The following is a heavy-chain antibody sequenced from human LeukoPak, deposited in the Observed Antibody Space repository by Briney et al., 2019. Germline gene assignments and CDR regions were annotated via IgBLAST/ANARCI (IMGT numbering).Heavy chain of an antibody. CDR1: GFTFSSYA. CDR3: AKDNYDSSGYYLYYFDY. CDR2: ISYDGSNK. J-gene: IGHJ4*02. Sequence: GGSLRLSCAASGFTFSSYAMHWVRQAPGKGLEWVAVISYDGSNKYYADSVKGRFTISRDNSKNTLYLQMNSLRAEDTAVYYCAKDNYDSSGYYLYYFDYWGQGTLVTVSS. V-gene: IGHV3-30-3*01. D-gene: IGHD3-22*01.